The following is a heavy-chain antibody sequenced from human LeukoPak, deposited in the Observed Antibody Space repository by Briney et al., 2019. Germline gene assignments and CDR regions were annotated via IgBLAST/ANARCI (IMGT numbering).Heavy chain of an antibody. V-gene: IGHV4-34*01. J-gene: IGHJ6*02. CDR1: GGSFSGYY. CDR3: AEGVRQHAYGMDV. Sequence: SETLSLTCAVYGGSFSGYYWSWIRQPPGKGLEWIGEINHSGSTNYNPSLKSRVTISVDTSKNQFSLKLSSVTAADTAVYYCAEGVRQHAYGMDVWGQGTTVTVSS. D-gene: IGHD3-10*01. CDR2: INHSGST.